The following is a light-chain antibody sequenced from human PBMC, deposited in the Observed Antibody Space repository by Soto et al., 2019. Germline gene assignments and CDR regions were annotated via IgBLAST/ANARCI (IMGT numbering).Light chain of an antibody. V-gene: IGKV1-5*03. Sequence: DIQMTQSPPTLSASVGDRVTITCRASRGISSWLAWYQQKPGTAPKLLIYKASSLEGGVPSRFSGSCSGTEFTLTITSLLPDDFATYYSQQYSSFSRTFGQGTKVEIK. J-gene: IGKJ1*01. CDR1: RGISSW. CDR3: QQYSSFSRT. CDR2: KAS.